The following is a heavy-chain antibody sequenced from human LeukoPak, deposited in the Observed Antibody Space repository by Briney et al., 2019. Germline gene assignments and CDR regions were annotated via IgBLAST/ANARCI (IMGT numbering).Heavy chain of an antibody. CDR2: IYYSGST. V-gene: IGHV4-59*01. CDR3: ARDSPPSGYSSSWANYYYYYGMDV. CDR1: GGSISSYY. J-gene: IGHJ6*02. D-gene: IGHD6-13*01. Sequence: PSETLSLTCTVSGGSISSYYWSWIRQPPGKGLEWIGYIYYSGSTNYNPSLKSRVTISVDTSKNQFSLKLSSVTAADTAVYYRARDSPPSGYSSSWANYYYYYGMDVWGQGTTVTVSS.